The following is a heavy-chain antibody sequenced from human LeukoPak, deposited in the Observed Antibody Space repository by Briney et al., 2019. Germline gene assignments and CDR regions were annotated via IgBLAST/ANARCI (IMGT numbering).Heavy chain of an antibody. Sequence: GGTLRLSCVASGFTFSTYGMSWVRQAPGKGLEWVSAISGSGGSTYYADSVKGRFTISRDNSKNTLYLQMNSLRAEDTAVYYCAKDGGEYYDILTGYYPRLYYMDVWGKGTTVTIPS. CDR1: GFTFSTYG. CDR2: ISGSGGST. D-gene: IGHD3-9*01. CDR3: AKDGGEYYDILTGYYPRLYYMDV. J-gene: IGHJ6*03. V-gene: IGHV3-23*01.